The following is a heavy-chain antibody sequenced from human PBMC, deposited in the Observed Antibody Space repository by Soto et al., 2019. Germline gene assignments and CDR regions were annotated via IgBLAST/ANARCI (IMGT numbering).Heavy chain of an antibody. CDR1: GFTFSSYG. CDR3: ATYYHDSSGCFAY. CDR2: IGYDGSNI. D-gene: IGHD3-22*01. Sequence: QVQLVESGGGVVLPGTSLRLSCVASGFTFSSYGMHWVRQAPGKGLEWVAVIGYDGSNIYYADSVKGRFTISRDNSKKTLYLQMSSLRAEDTAVYYCATYYHDSSGCFAYWGQGTLVTVSS. J-gene: IGHJ4*02. V-gene: IGHV3-33*01.